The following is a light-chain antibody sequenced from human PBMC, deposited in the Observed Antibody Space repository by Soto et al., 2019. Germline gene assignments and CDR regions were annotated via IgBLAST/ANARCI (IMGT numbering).Light chain of an antibody. V-gene: IGKV1-39*01. Sequence: DIQITQSPSSLSASVGDEVTITCQASHTIMTYLNWYQLKPGKPPRLLIYAASSLQSGVPSRFSGSGSGTDFTLTINSLKPEDSATYYCQHIYSPPHTFGQGTRLEIK. CDR3: QHIYSPPHT. J-gene: IGKJ5*01. CDR2: AAS. CDR1: HTIMTY.